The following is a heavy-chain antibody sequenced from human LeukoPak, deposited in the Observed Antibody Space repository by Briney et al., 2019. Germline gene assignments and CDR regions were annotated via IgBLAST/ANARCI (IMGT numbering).Heavy chain of an antibody. J-gene: IGHJ4*02. V-gene: IGHV4-34*01. CDR2: INHSGST. Sequence: SETLSLTCAVYGGPFSGYYWSWIRQPPGKGLEWIGEINHSGSTNYNPSLKSRVTISVDTSKNQFSLKLSSVTAADTAVYYCARRLIAVAGTVVYYFDYWGQGTLVTVSS. CDR1: GGPFSGYY. CDR3: ARRLIAVAGTVVYYFDY. D-gene: IGHD6-19*01.